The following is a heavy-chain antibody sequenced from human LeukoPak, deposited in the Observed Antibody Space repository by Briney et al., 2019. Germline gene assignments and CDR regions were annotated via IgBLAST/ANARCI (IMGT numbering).Heavy chain of an antibody. D-gene: IGHD3-10*01. Sequence: PGGSLRPSCAASGFTFSSYAMSWVRQAPGKGLEWVSGIGGSDGSTFYADSVKGRFTTSRDNSKNTLFLQMNSLRAEDTAVYYCAKDRKIRGVTAFDYWGQGTLVTVSS. CDR3: AKDRKIRGVTAFDY. V-gene: IGHV3-23*01. CDR1: GFTFSSYA. J-gene: IGHJ4*02. CDR2: IGGSDGST.